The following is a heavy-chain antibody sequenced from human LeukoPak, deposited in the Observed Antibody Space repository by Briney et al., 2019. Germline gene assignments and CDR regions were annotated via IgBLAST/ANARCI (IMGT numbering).Heavy chain of an antibody. J-gene: IGHJ4*02. CDR3: ARVLGRKACSAYYFDY. CDR1: GFSFSSYG. V-gene: IGHV3-30*02. D-gene: IGHD2-15*01. CDR2: IRYDGSNK. Sequence: PGGSLRLSCAASGFSFSSYGMHWVRQAPGKGLEWVAFIRYDGSNKYCADSVKGRFTISRDNSKNTLYLQMNSLRAEDTAVYYCARVLGRKACSAYYFDYWGQGTLVTVSS.